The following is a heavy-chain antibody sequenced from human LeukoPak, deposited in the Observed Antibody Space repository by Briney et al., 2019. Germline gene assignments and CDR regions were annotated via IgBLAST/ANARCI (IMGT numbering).Heavy chain of an antibody. D-gene: IGHD2-21*02. V-gene: IGHV4-31*03. CDR1: GGSISSGGYY. J-gene: IGHJ4*02. Sequence: SETLSRTCTVSGGSISSGGYYWSWIRQHPGKGLEWIGYIYYSGSTYYNPSLKSRVTISVDTSKNQFSLKLSSVTAADTAVYYCARSPSGCGGDCYADYWGQGTLVTVSS. CDR2: IYYSGST. CDR3: ARSPSGCGGDCYADY.